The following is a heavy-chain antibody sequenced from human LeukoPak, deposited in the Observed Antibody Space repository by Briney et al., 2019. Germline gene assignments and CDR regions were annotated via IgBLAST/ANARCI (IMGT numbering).Heavy chain of an antibody. Sequence: GGSLRLSCAASGFTFSNAWMNWVRQAPGKGLEWVGRIKSKTDGWTTDYAAPVKGRFTISRDGSKNTLYLQMNSLKTEDTAVYYCATLAYYYDSSGYPSDDYWGQGTLVTVSS. D-gene: IGHD3-22*01. CDR1: GFTFSNAW. J-gene: IGHJ4*02. V-gene: IGHV3-15*07. CDR2: IKSKTDGWTT. CDR3: ATLAYYYDSSGYPSDDY.